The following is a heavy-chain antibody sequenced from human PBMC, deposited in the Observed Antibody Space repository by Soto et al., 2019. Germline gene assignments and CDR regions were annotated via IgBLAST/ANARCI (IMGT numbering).Heavy chain of an antibody. Sequence: TGGSLRLSCAASGFTFSSYAMSWVRQAPGKGLEWVSAISGSGGSTYYADSVKGRFTISRDNSKNTLYLQMNSLRAEDTAVYYCAKDGGIVVVVAGVDGMDVWGQGTTVTVSS. CDR1: GFTFSSYA. CDR2: ISGSGGST. D-gene: IGHD2-15*01. J-gene: IGHJ6*01. CDR3: AKDGGIVVVVAGVDGMDV. V-gene: IGHV3-23*01.